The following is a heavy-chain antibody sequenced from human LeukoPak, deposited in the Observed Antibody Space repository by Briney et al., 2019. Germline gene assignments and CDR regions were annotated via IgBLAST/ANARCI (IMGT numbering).Heavy chain of an antibody. CDR2: ISYDGSNK. CDR1: GFTFSSYA. Sequence: PGGSLRLSCAASGFTFSSYAMHWVRQAPGKGLEWVAVISYDGSNKYYADSVKGRFTISRDNSKNTLYLQMNSLRAEDTAVYYCARDLSPRGLDSVWYDAFDIWGQGTRVIVSS. CDR3: ARDLSPRGLDSVWYDAFDI. V-gene: IGHV3-30-3*01. J-gene: IGHJ3*02. D-gene: IGHD3-16*01.